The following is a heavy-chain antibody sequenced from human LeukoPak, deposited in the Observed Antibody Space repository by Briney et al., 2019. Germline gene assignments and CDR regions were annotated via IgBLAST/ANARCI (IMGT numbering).Heavy chain of an antibody. CDR1: GFTFDDYA. J-gene: IGHJ3*02. CDR3: ARRGGATIWDAFDI. CDR2: ISWNSGSI. D-gene: IGHD5-12*01. V-gene: IGHV3-9*01. Sequence: GRSLRLSCAASGFTFDDYAMHWVRQAPGKGLEWVSGISWNSGSIGYADSVKGRFTISRDNAKNSLYLQMNSLRAEDTAVYYCARRGGATIWDAFDIWGQGTMVTVSS.